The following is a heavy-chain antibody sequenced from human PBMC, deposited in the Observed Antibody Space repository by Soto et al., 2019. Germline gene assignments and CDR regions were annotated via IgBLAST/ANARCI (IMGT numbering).Heavy chain of an antibody. CDR1: GFTFNNFW. CDR2: INTDGSVT. Sequence: GGSLRLSCAGSGFTFNNFWMHWVRQAPGKGLVWVARINTDGSVTSHADSVKGRLTISRDNAKSTLYLQMNSLRAEDSAMYYCASHTGVGETNYWGRGTLLTGSS. J-gene: IGHJ4*02. D-gene: IGHD1-26*01. V-gene: IGHV3-74*01. CDR3: ASHTGVGETNY.